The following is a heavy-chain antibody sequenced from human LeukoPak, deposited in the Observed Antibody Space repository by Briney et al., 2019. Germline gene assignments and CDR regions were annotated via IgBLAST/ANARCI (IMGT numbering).Heavy chain of an antibody. V-gene: IGHV1-46*01. CDR3: AREPSGYCSGGSCVDFDY. J-gene: IGHJ4*02. CDR2: INPSGGST. Sequence: ASVKVSCKTSGYTFTAYYIHWVRQAPGQGLEWMGIINPSGGSTSYAQKFQGRVTMTRDTSTSTVYMELSSLRSEDTAVYYCAREPSGYCSGGSCVDFDYWGQGTLVTVSS. D-gene: IGHD2-15*01. CDR1: GYTFTAYY.